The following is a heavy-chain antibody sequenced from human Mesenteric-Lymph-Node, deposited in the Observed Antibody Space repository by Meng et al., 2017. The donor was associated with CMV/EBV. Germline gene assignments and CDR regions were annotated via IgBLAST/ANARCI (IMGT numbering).Heavy chain of an antibody. J-gene: IGHJ6*02. D-gene: IGHD1-14*01. CDR2: IKSDGSYN. V-gene: IGHV3-30*02. CDR1: GVVLRDEG. Sequence: GGSLRLSCLVSGVVLRDEGLDWVRQPPGKGLEWVAFIKSDGSYNSYGDSVKGRFSISRDSDSNTVYLHMNSLRPEDAAVYFCARGTMYAMDAWGQGTTVTVSS. CDR3: ARGTMYAMDA.